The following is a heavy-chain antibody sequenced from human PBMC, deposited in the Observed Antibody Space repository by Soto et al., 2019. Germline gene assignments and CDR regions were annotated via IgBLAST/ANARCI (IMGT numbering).Heavy chain of an antibody. CDR2: INHSGST. V-gene: IGHV4-34*01. Sequence: PSETLSLTCAVYGGSFSGYYWSWIRQPPGKGLEWIGEINHSGSTNYNPSLKSRVTISVDTSKNQFSLKLSSVTAADTAVYYCARCLAVAGLAGYWGQRTLVTVSS. CDR1: GGSFSGYY. J-gene: IGHJ4*02. CDR3: ARCLAVAGLAGY. D-gene: IGHD6-19*01.